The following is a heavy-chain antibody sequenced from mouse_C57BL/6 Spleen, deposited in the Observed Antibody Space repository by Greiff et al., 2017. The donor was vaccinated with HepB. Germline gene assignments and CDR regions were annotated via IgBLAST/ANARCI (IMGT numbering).Heavy chain of an antibody. J-gene: IGHJ1*03. D-gene: IGHD2-4*01. V-gene: IGHV2-2*01. CDR1: GFSLTSYG. Sequence: VKLVESGPGLVQPSQSLSITCTVSGFSLTSYGVHWVRQSPGKGLEWLGVIWSGGSTDYNAAFISRLSISKDNSKSQVFFKMNSLQADDTAIYYCARAYYDYGDFDVWGTGTTVTVSS. CDR2: IWSGGST. CDR3: ARAYYDYGDFDV.